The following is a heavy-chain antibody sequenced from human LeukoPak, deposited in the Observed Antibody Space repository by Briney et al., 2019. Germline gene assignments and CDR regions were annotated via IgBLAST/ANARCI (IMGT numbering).Heavy chain of an antibody. J-gene: IGHJ4*02. CDR3: AKSLRAWFGELVDY. V-gene: IGHV3-23*01. Sequence: GGSLRLSCAASGFTFSTYAMNWVRQAPGKGLEWVSGISGNGGATYYPDSVRGRFTISRDNSKNTLYLQMNTLRAEDTAVYYCAKSLRAWFGELVDYWGQGTLVTVSS. CDR2: ISGNGGAT. CDR1: GFTFSTYA. D-gene: IGHD3-10*01.